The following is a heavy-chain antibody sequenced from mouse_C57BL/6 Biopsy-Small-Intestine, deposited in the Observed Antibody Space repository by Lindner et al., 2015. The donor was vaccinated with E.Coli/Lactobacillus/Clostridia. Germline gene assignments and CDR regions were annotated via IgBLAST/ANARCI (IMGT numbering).Heavy chain of an antibody. V-gene: IGHV2-2*01. CDR3: ARRNWDWYFDV. Sequence: VQLQESGPGLVQPSQSLSITCTVSGFSLTNYGVHWVRQSPGKGLEWLGIIWSGGSTDYNTAFISRLSINRDNSKSQVFFKMNSLQADDTAIYYCARRNWDWYFDVWGTGTTVTVSS. J-gene: IGHJ1*03. CDR1: GFSLTNYG. D-gene: IGHD4-1*01. CDR2: IWSGGST.